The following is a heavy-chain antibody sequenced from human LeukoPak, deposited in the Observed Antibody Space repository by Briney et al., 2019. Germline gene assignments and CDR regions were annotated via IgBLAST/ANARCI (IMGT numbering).Heavy chain of an antibody. CDR3: ARVDTAMVKDYYYYMDV. V-gene: IGHV1-3*01. CDR1: GYTFTSYA. CDR2: INAGNGNT. Sequence: GASVKVSCKASGYTFTSYAMHWVRQAPGQRLEWMGWINAGNGNTKYSQKFQGRVTITRDTSASTAYMELSSLRSEDTAVYYCARVDTAMVKDYYYYMDVWGKGTTVTVSS. J-gene: IGHJ6*03. D-gene: IGHD5-18*01.